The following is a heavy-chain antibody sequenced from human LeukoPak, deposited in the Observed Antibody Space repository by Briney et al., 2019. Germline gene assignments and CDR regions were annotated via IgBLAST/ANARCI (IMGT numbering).Heavy chain of an antibody. J-gene: IGHJ6*03. CDR1: GRSISSYY. V-gene: IGHV4-4*09. Sequence: SETLSLTCTVSGRSISSYYWSWIRQPPGKGLEGIGYIYTSGSTNYNPSLKSRVTISVDTSKNQFSLKLSSVTAADTAVYYCARTIVGATDYYMDVWGKGTTVTVSS. CDR2: IYTSGST. CDR3: ARTIVGATDYYMDV. D-gene: IGHD1-26*01.